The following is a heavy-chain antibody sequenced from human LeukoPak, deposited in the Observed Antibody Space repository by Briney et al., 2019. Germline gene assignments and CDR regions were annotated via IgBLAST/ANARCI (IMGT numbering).Heavy chain of an antibody. Sequence: GGSLRLSCAVTGFTFNSYWMSWVRQAPGKGLEWVANIKHDGSQKYYVDSVKGRFTISRDNAKNSLYLQMNSLRAEDTAVYYCAIIGAMGAFDIWGQGTKVTVSS. D-gene: IGHD2-2*01. CDR2: IKHDGSQK. J-gene: IGHJ3*02. CDR1: GFTFNSYW. CDR3: AIIGAMGAFDI. V-gene: IGHV3-7*02.